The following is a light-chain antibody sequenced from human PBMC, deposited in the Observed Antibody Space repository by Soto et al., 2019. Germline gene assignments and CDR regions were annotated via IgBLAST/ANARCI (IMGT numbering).Light chain of an antibody. Sequence: QSVLTQPASVSGSPGQSITISCTGTSSDVGGYNYVSWYQQHPGKAPKLMIYEVSNRPSGVSNRFSGSRSGNTASLTISGIQAEDEAEYYCNSYTSSSTFVFGTGTKLTVL. CDR1: SSDVGGYNY. CDR2: EVS. J-gene: IGLJ1*01. CDR3: NSYTSSSTFV. V-gene: IGLV2-14*01.